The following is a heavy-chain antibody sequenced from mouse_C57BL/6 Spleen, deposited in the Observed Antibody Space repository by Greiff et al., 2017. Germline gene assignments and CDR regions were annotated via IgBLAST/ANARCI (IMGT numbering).Heavy chain of an antibody. V-gene: IGHV5-9-1*02. CDR2: ISSGGDYI. J-gene: IGHJ3*01. CDR3: TRDDCSSYPFAY. Sequence: EVHLLESGEGLVKPGGSLKLSCAASGFTFSSYAMSWVRQTPEKRLEWVAYISSGGDYIYYADTVKGRFTISRDNARNTLYLQMSSLKSKDTAMYYCTRDDCSSYPFAYWGQGTLVTVSA. D-gene: IGHD1-1*01. CDR1: GFTFSSYA.